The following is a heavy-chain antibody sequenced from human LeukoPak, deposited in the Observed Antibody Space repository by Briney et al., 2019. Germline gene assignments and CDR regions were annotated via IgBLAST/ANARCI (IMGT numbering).Heavy chain of an antibody. J-gene: IGHJ6*02. Sequence: ASSVKVSCKASGYTFTSYDINWVRQATGQGLEWMGWMNPNSGNTGYAQKFQGRVTMTRNTSISTAYMELSSLRSEDTAVYYCARGMVAATLWYYYYGMDVWGQGTTVTVSS. CDR1: GYTFTSYD. V-gene: IGHV1-8*01. CDR3: ARGMVAATLWYYYYGMDV. D-gene: IGHD2-15*01. CDR2: MNPNSGNT.